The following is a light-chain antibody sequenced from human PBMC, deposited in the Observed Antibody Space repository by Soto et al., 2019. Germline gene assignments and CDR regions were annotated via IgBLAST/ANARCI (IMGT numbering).Light chain of an antibody. CDR1: SSNIGSNT. Sequence: QSVLTQPPSASGTPGQRVTISCSGSSSNIGSNTVNWYQQLPGTAPKLLIYSNNQRPSGVPDRFSVSKSGTSASLAISGRLSEDEADYDCAAWDDSLNGVVFGGGTQLTVL. CDR2: SNN. J-gene: IGLJ2*01. V-gene: IGLV1-44*01. CDR3: AAWDDSLNGVV.